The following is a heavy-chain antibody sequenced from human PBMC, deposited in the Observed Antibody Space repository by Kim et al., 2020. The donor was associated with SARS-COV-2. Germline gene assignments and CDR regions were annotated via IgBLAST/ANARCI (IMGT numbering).Heavy chain of an antibody. CDR3: ARGSPRGKVRGVSGMVV. CDR1: GGSFSGYY. V-gene: IGHV4-34*01. CDR2: INQSGST. J-gene: IGHJ6*02. Sequence: SETLSLTCAVYGGSFSGYYWSWIRQPPGKGLEWIGEINQSGSTNYNPSLKSRVTISVDTSKNQFSLKLSSVTAADTAVYYCARGSPRGKVRGVSGMVVWGQGTTVTVSS. D-gene: IGHD3-10*01.